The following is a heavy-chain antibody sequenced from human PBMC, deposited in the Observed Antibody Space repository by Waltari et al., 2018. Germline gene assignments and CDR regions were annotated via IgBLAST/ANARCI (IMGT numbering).Heavy chain of an antibody. CDR3: AKVDDTRGYSDYWYFAL. CDR1: GFTFNSFA. CDR2: ISSDGRNK. V-gene: IGHV3-30*18. D-gene: IGHD3-22*01. Sequence: QVHLVASGGGVVQPGGALRRSGVASGFTFNSFALPWVRQAPGKGPGWVELISSDGRNKYYGDSVKGRFSISRDNSKNTLDLQINSLRPEDTAVYFCAKVDDTRGYSDYWYFALWGRGTLVTVSS. J-gene: IGHJ2*01.